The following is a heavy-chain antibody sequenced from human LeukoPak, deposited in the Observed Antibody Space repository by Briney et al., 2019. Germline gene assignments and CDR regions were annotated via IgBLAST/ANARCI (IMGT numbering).Heavy chain of an antibody. J-gene: IGHJ4*02. CDR2: IIPILNVP. V-gene: IGHV1-69*04. CDR1: GGTFNDYS. Sequence: SVKVSCKASGGTFNDYSISRVRQAPGQGLEWMGRIIPILNVPNYAQKFEGRVTITADKSTNTAYMELSSLKSEDTAVYFCARDRPRARYFDYWGQGTLVTVSS. CDR3: ARDRPRARYFDY. D-gene: IGHD2-15*01.